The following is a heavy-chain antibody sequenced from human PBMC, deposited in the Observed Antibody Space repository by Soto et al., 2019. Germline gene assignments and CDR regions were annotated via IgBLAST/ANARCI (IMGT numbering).Heavy chain of an antibody. V-gene: IGHV1-18*04. D-gene: IGHD3-3*01. J-gene: IGHJ4*02. CDR3: ARGVGYDFWSGYYFDY. CDR1: GYTFTSYG. CDR2: ISAYNGNT. Sequence: WASVKVSCKASGYTFTSYGISWVRQAPGQGLEWMGWISAYNGNTNYAQKLQGRVTMTTDTSTSAAYMELRSLRSDDTAVYYCARGVGYDFWSGYYFDYWGQGTLVTVSS.